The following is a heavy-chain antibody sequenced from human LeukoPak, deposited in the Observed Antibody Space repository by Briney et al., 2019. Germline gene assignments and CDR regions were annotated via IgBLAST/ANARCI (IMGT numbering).Heavy chain of an antibody. D-gene: IGHD2-8*01. V-gene: IGHV3-48*03. CDR2: ISGSGIK. CDR3: AREDTGVAFDI. J-gene: IGHJ3*02. CDR1: RFTFSSYE. Sequence: PGGSLRLTCAASRFTFSSYEMNWIRQAPEKGLEWVSYISGSGIKHYADSVKGRFTISRDNAKNSLYLQMNSLRVEDTAVYYCAREDTGVAFDIWGQGTTVTV.